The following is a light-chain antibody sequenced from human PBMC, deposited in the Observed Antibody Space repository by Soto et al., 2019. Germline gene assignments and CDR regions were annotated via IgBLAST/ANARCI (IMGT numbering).Light chain of an antibody. J-gene: IGKJ3*01. CDR3: MQALQTPRT. CDR1: QSLVYSNEKNY. CDR2: LGS. Sequence: DIVMTQSPLSLSVTPGEPASISCRSSQSLVYSNEKNYFDWYLQKPGQSPQLLIYLGSNRASGVPDRFSGSGSGTDFTLKISRVEAEDVGVYYCMQALQTPRTFGPGTKVAI. V-gene: IGKV2-28*01.